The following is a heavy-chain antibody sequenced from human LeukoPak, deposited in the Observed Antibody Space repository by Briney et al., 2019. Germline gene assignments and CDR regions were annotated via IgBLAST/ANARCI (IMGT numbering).Heavy chain of an antibody. V-gene: IGHV3-21*01. J-gene: IGHJ4*02. CDR3: ARSREYSSSSAFDY. Sequence: GGSLRLSCAASGFTFSSYIMNWVRQAPGKGLEWVSSISSSSSYIYYADSVKGRFTISRDNAKNSLYLQMNSLRAEDTAVYYCARSREYSSSSAFDYWGQGTLVTVSS. CDR2: ISSSSSYI. CDR1: GFTFSSYI. D-gene: IGHD6-6*01.